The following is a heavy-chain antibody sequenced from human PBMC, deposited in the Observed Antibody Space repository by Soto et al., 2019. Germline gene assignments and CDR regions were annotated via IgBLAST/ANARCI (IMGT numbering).Heavy chain of an antibody. CDR2: ITWNGGTI. CDR1: GFAFDDYV. CDR3: AKGGSAALIAPSGRDNWFDP. V-gene: IGHV3-9*01. J-gene: IGHJ5*02. D-gene: IGHD6-13*01. Sequence: GGSLRLSCAASGFAFDDYVMHWVRQPPGRGLEWVSGITWNGGTIRYVDSVKGRFTISRDNAENSLYLQMNSLRPEDTAVYYCAKGGSAALIAPSGRDNWFDPWGQGTQVTVS.